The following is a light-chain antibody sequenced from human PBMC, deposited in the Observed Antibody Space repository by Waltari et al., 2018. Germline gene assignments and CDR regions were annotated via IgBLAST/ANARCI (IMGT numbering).Light chain of an antibody. Sequence: QSALTQPASMSGSPGQSITISCTGTRNDIGSHTFVSWYQQHPGRAPRPIIFDIKRRPSGISSRFSGSRSGSTASLTISGLQAEDEADYYCCSYTSATTWIFGGGTRLTVL. CDR3: CSYTSATTWI. CDR1: RNDIGSHTF. J-gene: IGLJ2*01. V-gene: IGLV2-14*03. CDR2: DIK.